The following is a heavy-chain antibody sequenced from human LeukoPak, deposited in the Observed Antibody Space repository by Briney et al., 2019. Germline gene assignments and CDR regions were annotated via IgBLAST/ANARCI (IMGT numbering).Heavy chain of an antibody. J-gene: IGHJ6*03. V-gene: IGHV3-21*01. CDR3: ARDRGMVQLERQVLYYYYMDV. D-gene: IGHD1-1*01. CDR2: ISSSSSYI. CDR1: GFTFSSYS. Sequence: PGGSLRLSCAASGFTFSSYSMNWVRQAPGKGLEWVSSISSSSSYIYYADSVKGRFTISRDNAKNSLYLQMNSLRAEDTAVYYCARDRGMVQLERQVLYYYYMDVWGKGTTVTVSS.